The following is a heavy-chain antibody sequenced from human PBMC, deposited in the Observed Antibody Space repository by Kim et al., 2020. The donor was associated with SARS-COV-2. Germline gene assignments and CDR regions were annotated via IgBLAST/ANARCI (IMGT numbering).Heavy chain of an antibody. CDR3: ARDPHYYGSGSYLGLGWFDP. D-gene: IGHD3-10*01. CDR2: INTNTGNP. J-gene: IGHJ5*02. Sequence: ASVKVSCKASGYTFTSYAMNWVRQAPGQGLEWMGWINTNTGNPTYAQGFTGRFVFSLDTSVSTAYLQISSLKAEDTAVYYCARDPHYYGSGSYLGLGWFDPRGQGTLVTVPS. V-gene: IGHV7-4-1*02. CDR1: GYTFTSYA.